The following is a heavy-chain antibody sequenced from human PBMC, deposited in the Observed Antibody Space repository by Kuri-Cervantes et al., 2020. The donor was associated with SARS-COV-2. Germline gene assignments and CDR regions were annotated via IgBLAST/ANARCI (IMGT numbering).Heavy chain of an antibody. D-gene: IGHD1-14*01. CDR3: ARDLQRGTFDI. J-gene: IGHJ3*02. CDR1: GGTFSSYA. Sequence: SVKVSCKASGGTFSSYAISWVRQAPGQGLEWMGGIIPIFGTANYAQKFQGRVTITADKSTSTAYMEPSSLRSEDTAVYYCARDLQRGTFDIWGQGTMVTVSS. V-gene: IGHV1-69*06. CDR2: IIPIFGTA.